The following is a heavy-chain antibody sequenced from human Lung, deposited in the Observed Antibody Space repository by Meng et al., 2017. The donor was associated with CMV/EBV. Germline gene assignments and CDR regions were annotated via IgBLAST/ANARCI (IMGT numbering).Heavy chain of an antibody. J-gene: IGHJ4*02. CDR3: ARWKPRIDY. Sequence: GESLKISCAASGFTFSSYWMSWVRQAPGKGLEWVANIKEDGSAKYYVDSVKGRFTISRDNAKKPLYLQMNSLRAEDTAVYYCARWKPRIDYWGQGTLVTVSS. CDR2: IKEDGSAK. CDR1: GFTFSSYW. V-gene: IGHV3-7*01. D-gene: IGHD1-1*01.